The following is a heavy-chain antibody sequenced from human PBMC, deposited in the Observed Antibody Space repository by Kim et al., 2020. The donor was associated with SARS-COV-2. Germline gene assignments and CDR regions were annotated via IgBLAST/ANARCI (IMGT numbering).Heavy chain of an antibody. Sequence: IDYTAPVKGRFTISRDDSKNTLYLDMNRLKIEDTTVYYCMSRNIERTDVDCWGQGTLVTVSS. CDR2: I. CDR3: MSRNIERTDVDC. V-gene: IGHV3-15*01. J-gene: IGHJ4*01. D-gene: IGHD5-12*01.